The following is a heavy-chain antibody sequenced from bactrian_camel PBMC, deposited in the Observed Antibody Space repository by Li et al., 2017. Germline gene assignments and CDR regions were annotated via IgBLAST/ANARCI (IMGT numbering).Heavy chain of an antibody. CDR3: AAYAEWRPLIEDGGTPSEFGSDY. CDR1: GSTNSIYF. V-gene: IGHV3S53*01. D-gene: IGHD7*01. CDR2: MSLSVNT. Sequence: HVQLVESGGGSVQAGGSLNLSCAASGSTNSIYFMGWFRQVPGKGRDGVAVMSLSVNTYYADSVKGRFTISRDIAKNTVYLQMNSLKPEDTGMYYCAAYAEWRPLIEDGGTPSEFGSDYWGQGTQVTVS. J-gene: IGHJ4*01.